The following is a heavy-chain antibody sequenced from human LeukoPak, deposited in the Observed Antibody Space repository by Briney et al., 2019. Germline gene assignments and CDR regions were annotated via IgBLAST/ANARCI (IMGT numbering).Heavy chain of an antibody. CDR1: GFTFSSYA. D-gene: IGHD5-24*01. J-gene: IGHJ4*02. CDR2: ISYDGSNK. CDR3: ARGQWGRLPQSNDH. V-gene: IGHV3-30-3*01. Sequence: GGSLRLSCAASGFTFSSYAMHWVRQAPGKGLEWVAVISYDGSNKYYADSVKGRFTISRDNSKNTLYLQMNSLRAEDTAVYYCARGQWGRLPQSNDHRGQGTLVTVSS.